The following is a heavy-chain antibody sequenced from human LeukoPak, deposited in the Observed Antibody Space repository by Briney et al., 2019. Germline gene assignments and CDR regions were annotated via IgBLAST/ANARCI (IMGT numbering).Heavy chain of an antibody. CDR3: ARVPVKRGVMRPYYYYGMDV. CDR2: FDPEDGET. V-gene: IGHV1-24*01. J-gene: IGHJ6*02. D-gene: IGHD3-16*01. CDR1: GYTLTELS. Sequence: GASVKVSCKVSGYTLTELSMHWVRQAPGKGLEWMGGFDPEDGETIYAQKFQGRVTITRDTSASTAYMELSSLRSEDTAVYYCARVPVKRGVMRPYYYYGMDVWGQGTTVTVSS.